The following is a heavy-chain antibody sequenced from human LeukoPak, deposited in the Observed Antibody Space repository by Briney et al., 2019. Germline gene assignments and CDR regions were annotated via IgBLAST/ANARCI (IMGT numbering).Heavy chain of an antibody. CDR3: ARVREYYYDSSGYFQH. Sequence: ASVKVSCKASGYTFTSYGISWVRQAPGQGLEWMGWISACNGNTNYAQKLQGRVTMTTDTSTSTAYTELRSLRSDDTAVYYCARVREYYYDSSGYFQHWGQGTLVTVSS. CDR2: ISACNGNT. J-gene: IGHJ1*01. D-gene: IGHD3-22*01. CDR1: GYTFTSYG. V-gene: IGHV1-18*01.